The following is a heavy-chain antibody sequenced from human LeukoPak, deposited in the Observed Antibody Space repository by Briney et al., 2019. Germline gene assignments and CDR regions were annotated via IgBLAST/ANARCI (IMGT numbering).Heavy chain of an antibody. D-gene: IGHD6-13*01. Sequence: PGRSLRLSCAASGFTFSSYGMHWVRQAPGKGLEWVAVIWYDGSNKYYADSVKGRFTISRDNSKNTLYLQMNSLRAEDTAVYYRARSTFQQPPRYWGRGPL. V-gene: IGHV3-33*01. J-gene: IGHJ4*02. CDR2: IWYDGSNK. CDR1: GFTFSSYG. CDR3: ARSTFQQPPRY.